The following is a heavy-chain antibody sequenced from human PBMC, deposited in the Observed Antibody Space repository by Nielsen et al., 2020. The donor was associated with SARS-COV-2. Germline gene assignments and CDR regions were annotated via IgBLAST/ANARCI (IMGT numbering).Heavy chain of an antibody. CDR3: ASGRVATITTNYYYYGMDV. D-gene: IGHD5-12*01. CDR1: GFTFSSSW. J-gene: IGHJ6*02. CDR2: INSDGSIT. Sequence: GESLKISCAASGFTFSSSWMHWVRQAPGKGLVWVSRINSDGSITNYADSVKGRFTISRDNAKNTLYLQMNSLRAEDTAVYYCASGRVATITTNYYYYGMDVWGQGTTVTVSS. V-gene: IGHV3-74*01.